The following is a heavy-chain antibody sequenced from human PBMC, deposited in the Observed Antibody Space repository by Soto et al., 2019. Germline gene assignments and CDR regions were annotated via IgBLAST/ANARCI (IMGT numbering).Heavy chain of an antibody. CDR2: ISSSSTTI. J-gene: IGHJ4*02. CDR3: ARDQLYYYGSGNYYTHDY. V-gene: IGHV3-48*01. D-gene: IGHD3-10*01. CDR1: GFTFSSYS. Sequence: GGSLRLSCAASGFTFSSYSMNWVRQAPGKGLEWVSYISSSSTTIYYADSVKGRFTISRANAKNSLYLQMNSLRGKDTAVYYCARDQLYYYGSGNYYTHDYWGQGTLVTVSS.